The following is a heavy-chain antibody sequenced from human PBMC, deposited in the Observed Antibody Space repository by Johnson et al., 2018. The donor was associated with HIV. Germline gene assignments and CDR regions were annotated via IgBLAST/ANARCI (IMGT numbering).Heavy chain of an antibody. CDR3: ARGGGYWEVIAFDI. V-gene: IGHV3-30*02. Sequence: QVQLVESGGGVVQPGGSLRLSCAASGFTFSSYGMHWVRQAPGKGLEWVAFIRYDGSNKYYADSVKGRFTISRDNSKKTLYLQMNSLRADDTAVYYCARGGGYWEVIAFDIWGQGTMVTVSS. D-gene: IGHD1-26*01. J-gene: IGHJ3*02. CDR2: IRYDGSNK. CDR1: GFTFSSYG.